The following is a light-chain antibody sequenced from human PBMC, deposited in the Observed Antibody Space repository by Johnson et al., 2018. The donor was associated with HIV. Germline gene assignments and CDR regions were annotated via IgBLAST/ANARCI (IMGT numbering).Light chain of an antibody. CDR2: ENY. J-gene: IGLJ1*01. CDR1: SSNIGDNF. CDR3: GAWDSRLSVCV. V-gene: IGLV1-51*02. Sequence: QSVLTQPPSVSAAPGQRVTISCSGSSSNIGDNFVSWYQQFPGAAPKLLIFENYKRPSGTPDRFSGSRSGTSATLAITGLQTGDEADYYCGAWDSRLSVCVFGPGTKVTVL.